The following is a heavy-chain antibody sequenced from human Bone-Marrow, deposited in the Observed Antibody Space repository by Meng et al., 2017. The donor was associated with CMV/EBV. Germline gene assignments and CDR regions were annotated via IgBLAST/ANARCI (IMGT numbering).Heavy chain of an antibody. J-gene: IGHJ4*02. CDR3: ARDWDFDY. CDR1: GYTFSGHY. Sequence: ASLKVSCKASGYTFSGHYIPWVRQAPGQGVEWVGWINPERGDTNYAQKFQGRVTMTRDTSISTAYMELSRLRSDDTAVYYCARDWDFDYWGQGTLVTVSS. CDR2: INPERGDT. V-gene: IGHV1-2*02. D-gene: IGHD1-26*01.